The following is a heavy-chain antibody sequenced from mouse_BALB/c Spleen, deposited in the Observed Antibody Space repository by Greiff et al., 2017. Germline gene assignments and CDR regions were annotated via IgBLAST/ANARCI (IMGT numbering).Heavy chain of an antibody. CDR1: GFTFSSYA. Sequence: VQLKESGGGLVKPGGSLKLSCAASGFTFSSYAMSWVRQSPEKRLEWVAEISSGGSYTYYPDTVTGRFTISRDNAKNTLYLEMSSLRSEDTAMYYCARGGIYFDVWGAGTTVTVSS. D-gene: IGHD1-1*02. CDR3: ARGGIYFDV. J-gene: IGHJ1*01. V-gene: IGHV5-9-4*01. CDR2: ISSGGSYT.